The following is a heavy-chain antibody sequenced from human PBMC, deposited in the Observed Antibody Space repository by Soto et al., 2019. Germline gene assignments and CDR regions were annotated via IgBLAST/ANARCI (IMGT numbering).Heavy chain of an antibody. J-gene: IGHJ4*02. D-gene: IGHD3-22*01. CDR3: ARATHPYYYDSSGYYYAPGY. CDR2: IIPIFGTA. CDR1: GGTFSSYA. Sequence: QVQLVQSGAEVKKPGSSVKVSCKASGGTFSSYAISWVRQAPGQGLEWMGGIIPIFGTANYAQKFQGRVTITADKSRSTAYMELSSLRSEDTAVYYCARATHPYYYDSSGYYYAPGYWGQGTLVTVSS. V-gene: IGHV1-69*06.